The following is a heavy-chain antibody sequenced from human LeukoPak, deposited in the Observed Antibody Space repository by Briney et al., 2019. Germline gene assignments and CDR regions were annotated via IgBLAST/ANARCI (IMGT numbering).Heavy chain of an antibody. D-gene: IGHD3-10*01. Sequence: PGESLKISCKGSGYSFTSYWIGWVRQMPGKGLEWMGIIYPGDSDTGYSPSFQGQVTISADKSISTAYLQWSSLKASDTAMYYCARHLLSYGSGSYRAFDIWGQGTMVTVSS. CDR3: ARHLLSYGSGSYRAFDI. CDR2: IYPGDSDT. J-gene: IGHJ3*02. CDR1: GYSFTSYW. V-gene: IGHV5-51*01.